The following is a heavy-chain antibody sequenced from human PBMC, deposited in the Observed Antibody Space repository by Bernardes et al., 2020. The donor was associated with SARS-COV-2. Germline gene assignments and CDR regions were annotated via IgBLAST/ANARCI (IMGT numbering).Heavy chain of an antibody. Sequence: GGSLRLSCVASGFTFSNHGMYWVRQAPGKGLEWVSYISSSSGDINYADSVKGRFMVSRDNAKNSLYLQMDSLRDEDTAFYYCARRLIIEARAGLDYWGQGTLVTVSS. CDR2: ISSSSGDI. D-gene: IGHD3-10*01. V-gene: IGHV3-21*05. CDR3: ARRLIIEARAGLDY. CDR1: GFTFSNHG. J-gene: IGHJ4*02.